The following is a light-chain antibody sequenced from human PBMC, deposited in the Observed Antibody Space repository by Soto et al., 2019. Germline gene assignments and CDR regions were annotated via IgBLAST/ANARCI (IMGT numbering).Light chain of an antibody. J-gene: IGKJ1*01. CDR3: QRAGELLRR. Sequence: VFTLYPLTLTLPSASFPSLSSSSSQSVGSTYLAWYQQKPGQAPRLLIYGASSRATGIADRFSGSGSGTDFTLTICRLEPEDSAVYYCQRAGELLRRYDQGTKVDIK. CDR2: GAS. V-gene: IGKV3-20*01. CDR1: QSVGSTY.